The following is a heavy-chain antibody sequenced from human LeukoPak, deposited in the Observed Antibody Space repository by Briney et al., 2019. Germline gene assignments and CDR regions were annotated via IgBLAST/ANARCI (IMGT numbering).Heavy chain of an antibody. D-gene: IGHD1-26*01. Sequence: GGSLRLSCAASGFTFSSYAMSWVRQAPGKGLEWVSAISGSGGRIYYGASVKGPFTISRDNSKNTLNLQMNSLRAEDTAVYYCATSKYSGSYWGQGTLVTVSS. CDR2: ISGSGGRI. CDR3: ATSKYSGSY. V-gene: IGHV3-23*01. J-gene: IGHJ4*02. CDR1: GFTFSSYA.